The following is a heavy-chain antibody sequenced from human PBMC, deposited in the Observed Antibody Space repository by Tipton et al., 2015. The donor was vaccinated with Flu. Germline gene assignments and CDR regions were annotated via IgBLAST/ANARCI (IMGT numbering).Heavy chain of an antibody. J-gene: IGHJ4*02. V-gene: IGHV4-59*01. CDR1: GGSIRSYY. CDR3: ATAVNWYYFDY. D-gene: IGHD1-1*01. Sequence: TLSLTCTVSGGSIRSYYWSWIRQPPGKGLEWIGYIYYSGSTNYNPSLKSRVTLSIDTSKNQFPLSLSSVTAADTAVYYCATAVNWYYFDYWGQGTLVTVSS. CDR2: IYYSGST.